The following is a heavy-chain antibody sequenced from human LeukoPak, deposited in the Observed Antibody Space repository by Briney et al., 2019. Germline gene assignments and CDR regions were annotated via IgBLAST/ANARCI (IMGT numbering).Heavy chain of an antibody. CDR1: GFTFSSYA. J-gene: IGHJ3*02. CDR2: ISGSGGST. D-gene: IGHD3-22*01. CDR3: AKETYYYDSSGYYSDAFDI. V-gene: IGHV3-23*01. Sequence: GGSLRLSCAASGFTFSSYAMSWVRQAPGKGLEWVSAISGSGGSTYYADSVKGRFTISRDNSKNTLYLQMNSLRAEDRALYYCAKETYYYDSSGYYSDAFDIWGQGTMVTVSS.